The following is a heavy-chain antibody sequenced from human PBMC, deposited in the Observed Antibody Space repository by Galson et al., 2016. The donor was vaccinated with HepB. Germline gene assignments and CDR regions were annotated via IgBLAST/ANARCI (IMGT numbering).Heavy chain of an antibody. Sequence: SLRLSCAASGFTVSSTYMSWVRQAPGKGLEWVSVTYSGGDTYYADSVKGRFTISRDNSKNTLYLQMNSLRAEDTAVYYCATDSPHSSIWGSHWGQGTLVTVSS. CDR1: GFTVSSTY. J-gene: IGHJ4*02. D-gene: IGHD6-13*01. CDR2: TYSGGDT. V-gene: IGHV3-53*01. CDR3: ATDSPHSSIWGSH.